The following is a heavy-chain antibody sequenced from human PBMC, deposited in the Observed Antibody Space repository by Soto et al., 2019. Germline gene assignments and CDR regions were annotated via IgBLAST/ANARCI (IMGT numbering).Heavy chain of an antibody. Sequence: PSETLSLTCTVSGGSISSYYWSWIRQPPGKGLEWIGYIYYSGSTNYNPSPKSRVTISVDTSKNQFSLKLSSVTAADTAVYYCARAGYSSGWYYFDYWGQGTLVTVS. V-gene: IGHV4-59*01. J-gene: IGHJ4*02. D-gene: IGHD6-19*01. CDR2: IYYSGST. CDR1: GGSISSYY. CDR3: ARAGYSSGWYYFDY.